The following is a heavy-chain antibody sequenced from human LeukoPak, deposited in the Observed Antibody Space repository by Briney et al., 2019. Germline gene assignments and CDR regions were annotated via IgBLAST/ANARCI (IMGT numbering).Heavy chain of an antibody. CDR2: IIPIFGAA. D-gene: IGHD5-24*01. CDR3: ARDGQMATIRSYYYYMDV. Sequence: GASVKVSCKASGCTFSSYSISWVRQAPGQGLEWMGGIIPIFGAANYAQRFQGRVTITADKSTNTAYMELSSLTSEDTAVYYCARDGQMATIRSYYYYMDVWGKGTRVTVSS. V-gene: IGHV1-69*06. J-gene: IGHJ6*03. CDR1: GCTFSSYS.